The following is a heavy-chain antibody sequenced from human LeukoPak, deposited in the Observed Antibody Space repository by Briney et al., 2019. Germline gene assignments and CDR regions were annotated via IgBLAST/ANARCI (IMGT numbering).Heavy chain of an antibody. CDR3: ARGPGRGGSYPYYYYYYMDV. Sequence: GGSLRLSCAASGFTFSSYGMHWVRQAPGKGLEWVAVISYDGSNKYYADSVKGRFTISRDNSKNTLYLQMNSLRAEDTAVYYCARGPGRGGSYPYYYYYYMDVWGKGTTVTVSS. D-gene: IGHD1-26*01. J-gene: IGHJ6*03. V-gene: IGHV3-30*03. CDR1: GFTFSSYG. CDR2: ISYDGSNK.